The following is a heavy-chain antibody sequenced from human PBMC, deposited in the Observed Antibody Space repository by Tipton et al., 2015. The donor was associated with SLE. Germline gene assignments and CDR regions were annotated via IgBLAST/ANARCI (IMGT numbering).Heavy chain of an antibody. CDR3: TTGPGGVPDAFDI. D-gene: IGHD2-8*02. Sequence: GSLRLSCAASGFTFSNAWMSWVRQAPGKGLEWVGRIKSKTDGGTTDYAAPVKGRFTISRDDSKNTLYLQMNSLKTEDTAVYYCTTGPGGVPDAFDIWGQGTMVTVSS. J-gene: IGHJ3*02. CDR1: GFTFSNAW. CDR2: IKSKTDGGTT. V-gene: IGHV3-15*01.